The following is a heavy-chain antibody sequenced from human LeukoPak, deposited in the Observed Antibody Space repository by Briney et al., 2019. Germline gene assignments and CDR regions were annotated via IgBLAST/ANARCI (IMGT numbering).Heavy chain of an antibody. V-gene: IGHV3-72*01. Sequence: GGSLRLSCAASGFTFSDHYMDWVRQAPGQGLEWVGRTRNNANSYTTEYAASVKGRFTISRDDSKNSLYLQMNSLKTEDTAVYYCAREVSDGYSRYFDYWGQGTLVTVSS. CDR1: GFTFSDHY. J-gene: IGHJ4*02. D-gene: IGHD6-13*01. CDR2: TRNNANSYTT. CDR3: AREVSDGYSRYFDY.